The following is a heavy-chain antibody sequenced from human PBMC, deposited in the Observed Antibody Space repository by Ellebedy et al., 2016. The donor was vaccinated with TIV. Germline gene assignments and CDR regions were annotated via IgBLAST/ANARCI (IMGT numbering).Heavy chain of an antibody. CDR3: ARGRGYYDPKSYYKGHDY. J-gene: IGHJ4*02. D-gene: IGHD3-10*01. CDR1: GYTFTDYD. Sequence: AASVKVSCKASGYTFTDYDINWVRQATGQGLEWMGWMNPNSGNTGHAQNFQGRVTMTRNTSISTAYMELSSLRSEDTAVYYCARGRGYYDPKSYYKGHDYWGQGTLVTVSS. CDR2: MNPNSGNT. V-gene: IGHV1-8*01.